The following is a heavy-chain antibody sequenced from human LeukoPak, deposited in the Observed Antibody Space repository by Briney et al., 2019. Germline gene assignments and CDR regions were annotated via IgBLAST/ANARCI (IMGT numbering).Heavy chain of an antibody. J-gene: IGHJ5*02. V-gene: IGHV1-8*02. CDR3: ARGGLTTVTGWFDP. CDR1: GYTLTSYD. D-gene: IGHD4-17*01. CDR2: MNPNSGNT. Sequence: EASVKVSCKASGYTLTSYDINWVRQATGQGLEWMGWMNPNSGNTGYAQKFQGRVTMTRNTSISTAYMELSSLRSEDTAVYYCARGGLTTVTGWFDPWGQGTLVTVSS.